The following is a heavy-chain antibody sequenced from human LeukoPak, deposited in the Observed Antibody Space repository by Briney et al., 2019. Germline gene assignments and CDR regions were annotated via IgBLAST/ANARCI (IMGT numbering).Heavy chain of an antibody. V-gene: IGHV1-46*01. CDR1: GYTFPSYF. J-gene: IGHJ4*02. CDR2: INPPGGST. Sequence: ASVKVSCKASGYTFPSYFMHWVRQAPGQGLEWMGIINPPGGSTTYAQKFQGRVTMTRDTSTSTVYMELSSLRSDDTAVYYCARTAARRLDYWGQGTLVTVSS. D-gene: IGHD6-6*01. CDR3: ARTAARRLDY.